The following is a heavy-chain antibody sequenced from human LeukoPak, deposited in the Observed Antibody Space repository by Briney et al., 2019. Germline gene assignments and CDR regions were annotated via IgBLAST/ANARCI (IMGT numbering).Heavy chain of an antibody. V-gene: IGHV3-21*01. D-gene: IGHD2-15*01. Sequence: GGSLRLSCAASGFTFSSYSINWVRQAPGKGLEWVSSISSSSSYIYYADSVKGRFTISRDNAKNSLYLQMNSLRAEDTAVYYCATRYCSGGSCYSVAFDIWGQGTMVTVSS. CDR2: ISSSSSYI. CDR1: GFTFSSYS. J-gene: IGHJ3*02. CDR3: ATRYCSGGSCYSVAFDI.